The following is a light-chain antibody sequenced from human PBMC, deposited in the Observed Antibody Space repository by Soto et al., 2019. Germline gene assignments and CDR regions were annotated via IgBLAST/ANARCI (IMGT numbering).Light chain of an antibody. CDR3: QQYATSRYT. Sequence: EIVLTQSPGTLSLSPGERATLSCGASQSVSSSYLAWFQQKPGQAPRLLIYDASSRATGTPDRFSGSGSGTDFTLTISRLEPEDFAVYYCQQYATSRYTFGQGTKLEIK. J-gene: IGKJ2*01. V-gene: IGKV3-20*01. CDR1: QSVSSSY. CDR2: DAS.